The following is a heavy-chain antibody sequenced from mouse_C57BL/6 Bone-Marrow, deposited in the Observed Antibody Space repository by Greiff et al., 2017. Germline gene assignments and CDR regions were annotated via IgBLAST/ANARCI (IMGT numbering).Heavy chain of an antibody. CDR1: GFTFSSYA. D-gene: IGHD2-5*01. CDR2: ISSGGDYI. J-gene: IGHJ4*01. Sequence: EVQLVESGEGLVKPGGSLKLSCAASGFTFSSYAMSWVRQTPEKRLEWVAYISSGGDYIYYADTVKGRFTISRDNARNTLYLQMSSLKSEDTAMYYCTRDRATYYSNYDAMDYWGQGTSVTVSS. V-gene: IGHV5-9-1*02. CDR3: TRDRATYYSNYDAMDY.